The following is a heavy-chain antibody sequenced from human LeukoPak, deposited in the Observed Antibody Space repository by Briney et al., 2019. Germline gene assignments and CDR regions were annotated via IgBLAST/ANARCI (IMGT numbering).Heavy chain of an antibody. Sequence: GASVKVSCKASEYTFTGYSLHWARQAPGQGLEWMGWIKPHRGDTHYAQNFQGRVTMTGDTSSRITVAHMELNRLTSEDTAMYYCAGIVAERGDGSCSLGYWGQGTLVTVSS. CDR2: IKPHRGDT. V-gene: IGHV1-2*02. CDR1: EYTFTGYS. CDR3: AGIVAERGDGSCSLGY. J-gene: IGHJ4*02. D-gene: IGHD2-15*01.